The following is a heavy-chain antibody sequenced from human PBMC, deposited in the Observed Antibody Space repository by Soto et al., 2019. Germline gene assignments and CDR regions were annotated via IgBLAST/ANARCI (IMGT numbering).Heavy chain of an antibody. CDR3: VKDRFGGTSGYFDS. CDR1: GFTFSSYA. V-gene: IGHV3-64D*08. CDR2: ISSNGGSI. D-gene: IGHD2-15*01. Sequence: EVQVVEAGGGLVQPGGSLRLSCSASGFTFSSYALHWVRQAPGKGLEYVSGISSNGGSIFYADSVKGRFTISRDNSQNILYLQLTGMRVDDTAVYSCVKDRFGGTSGYFDSWGQGTMVNVS. J-gene: IGHJ4*02.